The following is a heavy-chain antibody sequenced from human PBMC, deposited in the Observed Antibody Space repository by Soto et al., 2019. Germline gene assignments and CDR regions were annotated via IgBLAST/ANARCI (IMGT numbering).Heavy chain of an antibody. J-gene: IGHJ3*02. CDR1: GFTFSSYA. Sequence: PGGSLRVSCAASGFTFSSYAMHWVRQAPGKGLEWVAVISYDGSNKYYADSVKGRFTISRDNSKNTLYLQMNSLRAEDTAVYYCARDRRYYDSSGYYYNAFDIWGQGTMVTVSS. CDR3: ARDRRYYDSSGYYYNAFDI. CDR2: ISYDGSNK. D-gene: IGHD3-22*01. V-gene: IGHV3-30-3*01.